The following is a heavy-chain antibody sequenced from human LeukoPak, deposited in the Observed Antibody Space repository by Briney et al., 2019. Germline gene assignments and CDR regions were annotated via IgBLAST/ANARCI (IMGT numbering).Heavy chain of an antibody. V-gene: IGHV4-59*01. D-gene: IGHD6-13*01. J-gene: IGHJ4*02. CDR3: ARGSSSNWLLLDY. Sequence: SETLSLTCTVSGGSISSYYWSWIRQPPGKGLEWIAYILNSGSTNYKPSLESRVTISLDTSKNQFSLKVSSVTAADTAVYYCARGSSSNWLLLDYWGQGALVTVSS. CDR1: GGSISSYY. CDR2: ILNSGST.